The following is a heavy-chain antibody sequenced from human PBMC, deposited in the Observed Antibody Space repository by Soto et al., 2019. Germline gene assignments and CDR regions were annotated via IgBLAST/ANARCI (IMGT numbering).Heavy chain of an antibody. CDR3: ARGALYNYDSSGYTMADY. D-gene: IGHD3-22*01. CDR1: GYIFTSYY. V-gene: IGHV1-46*01. CDR2: INSKSGSK. J-gene: IGHJ4*02. Sequence: PSVKVSCKASGYIFTSYYMHWVRQAPGQGLEWMGIINSKSGSKSYAKKFQGRGTMTRDTSTSTVYMELSNLRSEDTAVYYCARGALYNYDSSGYTMADYWGQGTLVTVSS.